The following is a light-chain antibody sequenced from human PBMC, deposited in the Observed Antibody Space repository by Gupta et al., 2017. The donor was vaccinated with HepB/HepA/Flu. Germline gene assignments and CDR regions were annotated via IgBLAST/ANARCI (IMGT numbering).Light chain of an antibody. CDR2: DAS. CDR3: QQRSNCPWA. J-gene: IGKJ3*01. Sequence: EIVLTQSQATLSVSPGERATLSCRASQSISYFLAWYQQKPGQATRLLIYDASNRASGIPARFSGSGSGTDFTLTISSLEPEDFAVYYCQQRSNCPWAFGPGTTVEIK. CDR1: QSISYF. V-gene: IGKV3-11*01.